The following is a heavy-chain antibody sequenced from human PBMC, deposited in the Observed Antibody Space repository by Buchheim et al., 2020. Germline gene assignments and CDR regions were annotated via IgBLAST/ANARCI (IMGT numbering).Heavy chain of an antibody. CDR2: ILGSNGAT. J-gene: IGHJ4*02. CDR1: GFTFNTFD. V-gene: IGHV3-23*01. Sequence: EVQLLESGGGLVQPGGSLRLSCAASGFTFNTFDMSWVRQAPGKGLEWVSVILGSNGATYYAASVKGRFTISKDNSKNTLYLQMDSLRAEDTAIYYCTKGAWLDGYWGQGTL. D-gene: IGHD5-12*01. CDR3: TKGAWLDGY.